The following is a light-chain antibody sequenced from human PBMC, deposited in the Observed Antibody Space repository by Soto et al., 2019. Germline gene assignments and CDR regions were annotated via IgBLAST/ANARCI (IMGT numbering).Light chain of an antibody. CDR1: SSDVGSYNL. J-gene: IGLJ7*01. CDR2: EVS. Sequence: QSVLTQPASVSGSPGQSITISCTGTSSDVGSYNLVSWYQQHPGKAPKLMISEVSKRPSGISDRFSGSKSGSTASLTISGLQAEDEADYYCCSYAGTSTHTVFGGGTRLNVL. CDR3: CSYAGTSTHTV. V-gene: IGLV2-23*02.